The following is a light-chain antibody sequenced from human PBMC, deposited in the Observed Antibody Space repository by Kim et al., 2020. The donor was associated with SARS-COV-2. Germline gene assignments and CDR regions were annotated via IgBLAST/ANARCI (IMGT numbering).Light chain of an antibody. Sequence: EIVMTQSPATLSVSPGERATLSCRASQSVSSNLAWYQQKPGQAPRLLIYGASTRATGIPARFSGSGSGTEFTLTISSLQSEDFAVYYCQQYIHWPPLTFGGGIKVDSK. J-gene: IGKJ4*01. CDR2: GAS. CDR3: QQYIHWPPLT. V-gene: IGKV3-15*01. CDR1: QSVSSN.